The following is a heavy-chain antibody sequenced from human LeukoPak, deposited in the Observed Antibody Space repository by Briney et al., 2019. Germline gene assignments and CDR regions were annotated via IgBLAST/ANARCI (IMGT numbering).Heavy chain of an antibody. V-gene: IGHV4-4*02. CDR3: AREVPSYYYAMDV. D-gene: IGHD1-1*01. Sequence: PSGTRSLTCAVSADSIIISNWWSWVRQPPGKGLEWIGEIYHSGSTNYSPSLKSRVTISVDKSKNQFSLKLRSVTAADTAVYYCAREVPSYYYAMDVWGQGTTVTVSS. CDR1: ADSIIISNW. J-gene: IGHJ6*02. CDR2: IYHSGST.